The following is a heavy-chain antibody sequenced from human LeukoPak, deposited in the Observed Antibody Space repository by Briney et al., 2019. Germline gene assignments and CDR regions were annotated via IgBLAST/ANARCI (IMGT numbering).Heavy chain of an antibody. CDR2: ISSSSSTI. V-gene: IGHV3-48*04. D-gene: IGHD3-10*01. CDR1: GFTFSSYS. Sequence: GGSLRLSCAASGFTFSSYSMNWVRQAPGKGLKWVSYISSSSSTIYYADSVKGRFTISRDNAKNSLYLQMNSLRAEDTAVYYCARDRVLLWFGESLSYYYYGMDVWGQGTTVTVSS. J-gene: IGHJ6*02. CDR3: ARDRVLLWFGESLSYYYYGMDV.